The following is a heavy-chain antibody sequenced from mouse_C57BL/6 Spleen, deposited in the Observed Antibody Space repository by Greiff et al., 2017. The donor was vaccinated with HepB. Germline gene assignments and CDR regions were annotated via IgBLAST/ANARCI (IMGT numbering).Heavy chain of an antibody. J-gene: IGHJ4*01. Sequence: VQLQQSGAELVKPGASVKISCKASGYAFSSYWMNWVKQRPGKGLEWIGQIYPGDGDTNYNGKFKGKATLTADKSSSTAYMQLSSLTSEDSAVYFCARRYDYDEGGYAMDYWGQGTSVTVSS. CDR1: GYAFSSYW. CDR3: ARRYDYDEGGYAMDY. CDR2: IYPGDGDT. V-gene: IGHV1-80*01. D-gene: IGHD2-4*01.